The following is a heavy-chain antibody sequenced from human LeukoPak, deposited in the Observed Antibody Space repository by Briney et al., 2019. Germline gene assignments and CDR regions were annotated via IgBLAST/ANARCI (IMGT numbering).Heavy chain of an antibody. Sequence: GGSLRLSCAASGFSVSLYGMHWVRQAPGKGLEWVAFLRSDTNSEHYAVSVKGRFAISRDTSKDTLNLQMRSLRVEGTALYYCARGLRQAGLAPLEFWGQGTQVIVSS. J-gene: IGHJ4*02. D-gene: IGHD3-10*01. CDR2: LRSDTNSE. CDR3: ARGLRQAGLAPLEF. CDR1: GFSVSLYG. V-gene: IGHV3-30*02.